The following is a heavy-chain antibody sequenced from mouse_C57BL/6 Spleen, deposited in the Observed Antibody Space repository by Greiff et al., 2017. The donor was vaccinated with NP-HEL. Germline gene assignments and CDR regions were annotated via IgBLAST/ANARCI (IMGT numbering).Heavy chain of an antibody. CDR2: ISDGGSYT. J-gene: IGHJ2*01. D-gene: IGHD2-3*01. V-gene: IGHV5-4*01. Sequence: EVQGVESGGGLVKPGGSLKLSCAASGFTFSSYAMSWVRQTPEKRLEWVATISDGGSYTYYPDNVKGRFTISRDNAKNNLYLQMSHLKSEDTAMYYCARDRWLLNYWGQGTTLTVSS. CDR1: GFTFSSYA. CDR3: ARDRWLLNY.